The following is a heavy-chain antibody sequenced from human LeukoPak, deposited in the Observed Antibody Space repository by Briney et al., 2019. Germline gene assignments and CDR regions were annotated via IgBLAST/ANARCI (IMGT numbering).Heavy chain of an antibody. CDR3: ATYSTRNAREFQS. CDR1: GFTFSSYS. D-gene: IGHD4-11*01. V-gene: IGHV3-21*01. Sequence: GGSLRLSCAASGFTFSSYSMNWVRQAPGKGLEWVSSISSSSSYIYYADSVKGRFTISRDNAKMSLYLQMNSLRVEDTAVYYCATYSTRNAREFQSWGQGTLVTVSS. CDR2: ISSSSSYI. J-gene: IGHJ1*01.